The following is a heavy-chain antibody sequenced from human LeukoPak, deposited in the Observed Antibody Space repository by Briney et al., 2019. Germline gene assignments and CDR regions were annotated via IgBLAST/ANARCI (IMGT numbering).Heavy chain of an antibody. Sequence: SGGSLRLSCAASGFTFSHYSMNWVRQAPGKGLEWVSYISSSSSTIYYADSVKGRFTISRDNAKNSLYLQMNSLRAEDTAVYYCARVGDSSGYRPFDPWGQGTLVTVSS. J-gene: IGHJ5*02. CDR2: ISSSSSTI. D-gene: IGHD3-22*01. CDR1: GFTFSHYS. V-gene: IGHV3-48*04. CDR3: ARVGDSSGYRPFDP.